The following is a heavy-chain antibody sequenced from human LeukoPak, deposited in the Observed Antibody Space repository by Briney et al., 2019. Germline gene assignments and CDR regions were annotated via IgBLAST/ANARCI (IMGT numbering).Heavy chain of an antibody. CDR1: GFTFNNYA. V-gene: IGHV3-23*01. D-gene: IGHD5-24*01. J-gene: IGHJ3*02. Sequence: GGSLRLSCAASGFTFNNYALTWVRQTPGKGLECVSAISGDGVSPYYADSVRGRFTISRDNSKNTLYLQMNSLRVEDTAVYHCVKSAGKDGYRDVFDIWGQGTVVTVSS. CDR2: ISGDGVSP. CDR3: VKSAGKDGYRDVFDI.